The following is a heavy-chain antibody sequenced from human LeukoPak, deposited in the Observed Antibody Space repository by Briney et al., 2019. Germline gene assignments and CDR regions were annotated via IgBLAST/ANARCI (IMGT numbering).Heavy chain of an antibody. V-gene: IGHV3-30*04. CDR2: ISYDGSNK. D-gene: IGHD6-13*01. CDR1: GFTFSSYE. CDR3: ASDHLSIAATGMRY. Sequence: GGSLRLSCVGSGFTFSSYEMNWVRQAPGKGLEWVAVISYDGSNKYYADSVKGRFTISRDNSKNTLYLQMNSLRAEDTAVYYCASDHLSIAATGMRYWGQGTLVTVSS. J-gene: IGHJ4*02.